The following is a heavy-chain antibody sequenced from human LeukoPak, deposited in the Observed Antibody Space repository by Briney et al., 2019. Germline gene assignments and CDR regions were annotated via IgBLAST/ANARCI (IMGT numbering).Heavy chain of an antibody. CDR3: ARVVAVAGKAFDY. V-gene: IGHV3-21*01. CDR2: ISSSSSYI. Sequence: GGSLRLSCAASGFTFSSYSMNWVRQAPGKGLEWVSSISSSSSYIYYADSVKGRFTISRDNAKNPLYLQMNSLRAEDTAVYYCARVVAVAGKAFDYWGQGTLVTVSS. D-gene: IGHD6-19*01. CDR1: GFTFSSYS. J-gene: IGHJ4*02.